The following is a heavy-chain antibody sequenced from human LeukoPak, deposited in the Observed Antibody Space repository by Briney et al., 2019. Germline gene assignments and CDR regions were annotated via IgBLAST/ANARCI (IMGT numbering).Heavy chain of an antibody. J-gene: IGHJ4*02. CDR2: IWYDGSNK. V-gene: IGHV3-33*01. D-gene: IGHD3-22*01. CDR3: ATARNDYDSNGFSALDY. Sequence: GGSLRLSCAGFGFTFTSYGMHWVRQAPGKGLEWVANIWYDGSNKNYAASVKGRFTISRDNSKTLYLQMNSLTVGDTAVYYCATARNDYDSNGFSALDYWGQGTLVTVSS. CDR1: GFTFTSYG.